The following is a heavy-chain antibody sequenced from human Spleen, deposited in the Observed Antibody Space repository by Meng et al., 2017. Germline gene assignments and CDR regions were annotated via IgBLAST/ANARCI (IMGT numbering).Heavy chain of an antibody. CDR3: AMGWGSSRAFDF. D-gene: IGHD6-6*01. V-gene: IGHV3-11*04. CDR2: ISITGSSI. Sequence: GESLKISCAGSGFNFSDYFMTWIRQAPGKGLEWVSYISITGSSIYYADSVQGRFTISRDNAMNSLYLQMNSLRAEDTALYYCAMGWGSSRAFDFWGQGTLVTVSS. CDR1: GFNFSDYF. J-gene: IGHJ4*02.